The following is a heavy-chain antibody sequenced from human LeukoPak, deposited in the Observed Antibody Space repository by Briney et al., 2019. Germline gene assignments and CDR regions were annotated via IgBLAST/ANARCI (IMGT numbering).Heavy chain of an antibody. V-gene: IGHV4-34*01. CDR2: INHSGST. J-gene: IGHJ4*02. CDR1: GGSISSYY. CDR3: AREWTTRIRFLGNYFDY. D-gene: IGHD1-1*01. Sequence: SETLSLTCTVSGGSISSYYWSWIRQPPGKGLEWIGEINHSGSTNYNPSLKSRVTISVDTSKNQFSLKLSSETAADTAVYYCAREWTTRIRFLGNYFDYWGQGTLVTVSS.